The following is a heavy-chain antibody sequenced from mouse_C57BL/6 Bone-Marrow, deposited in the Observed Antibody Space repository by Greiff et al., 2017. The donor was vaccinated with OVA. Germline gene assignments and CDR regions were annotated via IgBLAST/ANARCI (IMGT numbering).Heavy chain of an antibody. CDR1: GYTFTDYN. CDR2: INPNNGGT. D-gene: IGHD2-12*01. CDR3: ARRYYKEFAY. Sequence: EVQRVESGPELVKPGASVKIPCKASGYTFTDYNMDWVKQSHGKSLEWIGDINPNNGGTIYNQKFKGKATLTVDKSSSTAYMELRSLTSEDTAVYYCARRYYKEFAYWGQGTLVTVSA. V-gene: IGHV1-18*01. J-gene: IGHJ3*01.